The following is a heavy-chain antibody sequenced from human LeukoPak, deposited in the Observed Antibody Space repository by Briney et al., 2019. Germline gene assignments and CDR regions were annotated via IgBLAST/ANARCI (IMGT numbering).Heavy chain of an antibody. Sequence: GGSLRLSCVASGFTFTTYWMSWVRQAPEKGLEWLAYIREDGGETYYLDSVKGRFTISRDNAKNSLYLQMNSLRAEDTAVYYCARGSDYYDSSGYRQGMDVWGQGTTVTVSS. CDR1: GFTFTTYW. CDR3: ARGSDYYDSSGYRQGMDV. D-gene: IGHD3-22*01. CDR2: IREDGGET. V-gene: IGHV3-7*01. J-gene: IGHJ6*02.